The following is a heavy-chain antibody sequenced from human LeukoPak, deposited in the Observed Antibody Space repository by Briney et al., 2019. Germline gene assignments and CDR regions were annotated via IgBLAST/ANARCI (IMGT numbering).Heavy chain of an antibody. D-gene: IGHD3-22*01. CDR2: ISHTFDI. CDR3: ARSSGSYRPFDS. J-gene: IGHJ4*02. Sequence: GGSLRLSCAASGFTFSSFEVNWVRQAPGRGLEWISHISHTFDIKYADSVKGRFTISRDNAKNSQYLQMTSLRAQDTGIYYCARSSGSYRPFDSWGQGTLVIVSS. CDR1: GFTFSSFE. V-gene: IGHV3-48*03.